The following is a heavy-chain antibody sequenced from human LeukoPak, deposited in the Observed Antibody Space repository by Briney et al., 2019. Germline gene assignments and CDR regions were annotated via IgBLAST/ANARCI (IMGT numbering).Heavy chain of an antibody. D-gene: IGHD3-3*01. J-gene: IGHJ4*02. CDR1: GGSISSSSYH. CDR3: ARFKGLVILEWLLIDY. V-gene: IGHV4-39*07. CDR2: IYYSGST. Sequence: PSETLSLTCTVSGGSISSSSYHWGWIRQPPGKGLEWIGSIYYSGSTYYNPSLKSRVTISVDTSKNQFSLKLSSVTAADTAVYYCARFKGLVILEWLLIDYWGQGTLVTVSS.